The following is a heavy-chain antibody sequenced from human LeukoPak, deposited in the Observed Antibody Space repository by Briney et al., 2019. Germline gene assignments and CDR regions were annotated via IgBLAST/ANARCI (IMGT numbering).Heavy chain of an antibody. D-gene: IGHD2-2*01. Sequence: GASVKVSCKASGGTFSNYAFSWVRRASAQGLEWMGGIIPIFGAAKYAQKLQGRVTITADEYTTTAYMELSSLRSEDTAVYYCASQRPAGSLALYFDYWGQGTLVTVSS. CDR2: IIPIFGAA. CDR3: ASQRPAGSLALYFDY. V-gene: IGHV1-69*01. CDR1: GGTFSNYA. J-gene: IGHJ4*02.